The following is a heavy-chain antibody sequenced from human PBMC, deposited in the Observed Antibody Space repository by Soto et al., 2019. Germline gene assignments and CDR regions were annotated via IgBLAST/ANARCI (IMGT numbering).Heavy chain of an antibody. Sequence: QVQLVQSGAEVKKPGSSVKVSCKASGGTFSSYTISWVRQAPGQGLEWMGRIIPILGIANYAQKFQGRVTITADKTTSTAYRELSSLRSEDTAVYYCARAVAGTHTIDSWGQGTLVTVSS. J-gene: IGHJ4*02. D-gene: IGHD6-19*01. CDR3: ARAVAGTHTIDS. V-gene: IGHV1-69*02. CDR1: GGTFSSYT. CDR2: IIPILGIA.